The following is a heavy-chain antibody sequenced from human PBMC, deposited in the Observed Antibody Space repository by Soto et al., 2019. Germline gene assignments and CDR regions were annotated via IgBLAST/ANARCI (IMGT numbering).Heavy chain of an antibody. CDR2: VIPMLRMS. CDR1: GDTFNFYT. D-gene: IGHD3-10*01. CDR3: ATNYGTWSTHFDY. Sequence: QVQLVQSGAEVRKPGSSVKVSCTASGDTFNFYTISWVRQAPGQGLEWMGRVIPMLRMSNYAQKFQGRVTISADNSTSTAYTALSSLRSDDTAVYYCATNYGTWSTHFDYWGQGTRVTVSS. V-gene: IGHV1-69*02. J-gene: IGHJ4*02.